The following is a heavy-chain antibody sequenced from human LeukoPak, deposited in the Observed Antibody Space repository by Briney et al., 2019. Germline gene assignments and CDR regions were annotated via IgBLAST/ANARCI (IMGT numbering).Heavy chain of an antibody. Sequence: GGSLRLSCAASGFSVSNNYMTWVRQAPGKGLEWVSSISGNSGSVGYVDSVKGQFTISRDNAKNSLYLQMNRLTLEDTALYYCTTGDGTKFDSWGQGTLVTVSS. J-gene: IGHJ4*02. CDR2: ISGNSGSV. V-gene: IGHV3-9*01. CDR3: TTGDGTKFDS. CDR1: GFSVSNNY. D-gene: IGHD4-17*01.